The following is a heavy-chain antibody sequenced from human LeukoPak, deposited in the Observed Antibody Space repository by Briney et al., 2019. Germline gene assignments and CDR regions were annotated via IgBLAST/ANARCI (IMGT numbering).Heavy chain of an antibody. V-gene: IGHV3-23*01. Sequence: GGSLRLSCAASGFTFSSYAMSWVRQAPGKGLEWVSAISGSGGGTYYADSVKGRFTISRVNSKNTLYLQMNSLRAEDTAVYYCAKDRERTVEVFDYWGQGTLVTVSS. CDR1: GFTFSSYA. CDR2: ISGSGGGT. D-gene: IGHD4-23*01. CDR3: AKDRERTVEVFDY. J-gene: IGHJ4*02.